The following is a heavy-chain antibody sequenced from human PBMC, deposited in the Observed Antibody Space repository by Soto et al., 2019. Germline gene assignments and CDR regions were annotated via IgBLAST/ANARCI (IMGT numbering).Heavy chain of an antibody. CDR3: ARDVEASARFRVSNWFDP. CDR1: GGTFSSYA. V-gene: IGHV1-69*13. CDR2: IIPIFGTA. J-gene: IGHJ5*02. D-gene: IGHD3-10*01. Sequence: ASVKVSCKASGGTFSSYAISWVRQAPGQGLEWMGGIIPIFGTANYAQKCQGRVTITADESTSTAYMELSSLRSEDTAVYYCARDVEASARFRVSNWFDPWGQGTLVTVSS.